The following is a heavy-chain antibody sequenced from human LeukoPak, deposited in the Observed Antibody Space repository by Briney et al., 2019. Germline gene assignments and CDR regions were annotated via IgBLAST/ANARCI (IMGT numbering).Heavy chain of an antibody. J-gene: IGHJ5*02. CDR2: TYYRSKWYN. V-gene: IGHV6-1*01. CDR3: ARGVSGRFVTMYNWFDP. Sequence: SQTLSLTCAISGDSVSSNSAAWNWIRQSPSRGLEWLGRTYYRSKWYNDYAVSVKSRITINPDTSKNQFSLQLNSVTPEDTAVYYCARGVSGRFVTMYNWFDPWGQGTLVTVSS. CDR1: GDSVSSNSAA. D-gene: IGHD3-10*02.